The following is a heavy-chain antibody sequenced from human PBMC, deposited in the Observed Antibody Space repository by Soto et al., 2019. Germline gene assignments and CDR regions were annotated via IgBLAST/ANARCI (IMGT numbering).Heavy chain of an antibody. CDR1: GYTFAMHY. J-gene: IGHJ4*02. CDR2: INPSDGST. CDR3: AREDGGGGRGNDF. Sequence: QVQLVQSGAEVKKPGASVKISCKTSGYTFAMHYIHWVRQVPGQGLEWMGMINPSDGSTSYVQKFQGRVTMTRDTFATTVFLNMSRLTSHDTAVFYCAREDGGGGRGNDFWGQGTLVTVSS. V-gene: IGHV1-46*01. D-gene: IGHD1-26*01.